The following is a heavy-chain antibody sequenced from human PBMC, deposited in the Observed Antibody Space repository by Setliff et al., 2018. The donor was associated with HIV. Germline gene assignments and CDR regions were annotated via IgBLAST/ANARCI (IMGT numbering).Heavy chain of an antibody. CDR3: ARDQGEAAARWDAFDI. V-gene: IGHV1-46*01. CDR1: GYTLTSYY. CDR2: INPSTGGT. J-gene: IGHJ3*02. Sequence: VSCKASGYTLTSYYIHWVRQAPGQGLEWMGVINPSTGGTSFAQKFQGRVTMTTGTPTSTVSMQLSSLTSEDTAVYYCARDQGEAAARWDAFDIWGQGTLVTVSS. D-gene: IGHD6-13*01.